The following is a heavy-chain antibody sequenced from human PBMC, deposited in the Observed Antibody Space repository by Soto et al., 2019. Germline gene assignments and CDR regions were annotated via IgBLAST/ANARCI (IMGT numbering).Heavy chain of an antibody. CDR2: INANSGDT. CDR1: GYTFTGYY. Sequence: ASVKVSCKASGYTFTGYYMHWVRQAPGQGLEWMGWINANSGDTNYAQKIQGRVTMTRDTSISTAYMELSRLRFDDTAVYYCAREDGDTSGCQGYWGQGTLVTVSS. CDR3: AREDGDTSGCQGY. V-gene: IGHV1-2*02. J-gene: IGHJ4*02. D-gene: IGHD3-22*01.